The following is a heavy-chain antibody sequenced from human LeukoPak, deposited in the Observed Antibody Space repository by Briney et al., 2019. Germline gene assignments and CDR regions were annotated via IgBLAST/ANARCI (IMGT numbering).Heavy chain of an antibody. CDR3: ARHVARGRAAQLYYGMDV. V-gene: IGHV4-39*01. D-gene: IGHD2-2*01. CDR1: GDSISSSSYY. CDR2: IYYSGST. Sequence: SETLSLTCTVSGDSISSSSYYWGWLRQPPGTGLEWLGSIYYSGSTYYNPSLKSRVTISVDTSKNQFSLKLSSVTAADTAVYHCARHVARGRAAQLYYGMDVWGQGTTVTVSS. J-gene: IGHJ6*02.